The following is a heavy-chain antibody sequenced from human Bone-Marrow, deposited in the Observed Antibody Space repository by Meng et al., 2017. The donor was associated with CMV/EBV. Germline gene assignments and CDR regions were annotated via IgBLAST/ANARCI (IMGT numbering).Heavy chain of an antibody. V-gene: IGHV1-18*01. CDR3: ARDRGYCSSTSCPPFDY. CDR2: ISPYNGNT. Sequence: ASVKVSCKASGYVFRRFGITWVRQAPGQGLEWMGWISPYNGNTNFAQKFQGRVTLTTDISTNTTYMELRSLRSDDTAVYYCARDRGYCSSTSCPPFDYWGQGKLVNVSS. CDR1: GYVFRRFG. J-gene: IGHJ4*02. D-gene: IGHD2-2*01.